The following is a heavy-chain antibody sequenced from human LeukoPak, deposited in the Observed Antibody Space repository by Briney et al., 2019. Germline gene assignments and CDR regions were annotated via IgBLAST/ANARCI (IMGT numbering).Heavy chain of an antibody. J-gene: IGHJ4*02. D-gene: IGHD3-22*01. Sequence: PGGSPRLSCAASGFTVSYNYINWVRQAPGKGLEWVSVIYYSGTTYYADSVKGRFTISKDNSKNTVYLEMNSLRAEDTAVYYCARSYSSESSGWHRPVDCWGQGTLVTVSS. CDR2: IYYSGTT. CDR3: ARSYSSESSGWHRPVDC. V-gene: IGHV3-53*01. CDR1: GFTVSYNY.